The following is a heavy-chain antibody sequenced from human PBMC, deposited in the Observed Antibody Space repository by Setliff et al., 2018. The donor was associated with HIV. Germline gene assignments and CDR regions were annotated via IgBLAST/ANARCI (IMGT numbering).Heavy chain of an antibody. CDR1: GFRFRSYW. J-gene: IGHJ4*02. CDR2: VKQDGTET. D-gene: IGHD1-26*01. V-gene: IGHV3-7*01. CDR3: ARWGSGSYERVFDY. Sequence: GGSLRLSCAASGFRFRSYWMSWVRQAPGKGLESVANVKQDGTETLYVDSVKGRFTISRDNANNLVYLQMNSLKVEDTAVYFCARWGSGSYERVFDYWGQGMLVTVS.